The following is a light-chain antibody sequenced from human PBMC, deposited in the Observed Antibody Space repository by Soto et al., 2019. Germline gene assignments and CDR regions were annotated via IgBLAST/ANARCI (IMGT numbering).Light chain of an antibody. Sequence: QSALTQPASVSGSPGQSITISCTGTSSDVGGYDFVSWYQQHPGKAPKVMIYDVSNRPSGVSNRFSGSKSGNTASLTISGVQAEDEADYYCCSYTSSDTYVFGTGTKLTVL. J-gene: IGLJ1*01. CDR2: DVS. V-gene: IGLV2-14*01. CDR3: CSYTSSDTYV. CDR1: SSDVGGYDF.